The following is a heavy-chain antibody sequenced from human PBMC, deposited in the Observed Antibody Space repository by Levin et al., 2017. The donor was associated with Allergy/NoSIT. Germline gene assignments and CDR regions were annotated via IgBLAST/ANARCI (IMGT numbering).Heavy chain of an antibody. CDR2: ISHNEGRI. J-gene: IGHJ6*02. CDR1: GFTFRSHD. D-gene: IGHD3-10*01. CDR3: ARGRLYILRGVIYEGNYYGTAV. Sequence: GGSLRLSCVASGFTFRSHDMHWVRQAPGKGLQWLARISHNEGRIWSADSVKGRFTISRDNTNNTLFLQMNNLSAEDTAVYYCARGRLYILRGVIYEGNYYGTAVWGQGTTVTVSS. V-gene: IGHV3-30*04.